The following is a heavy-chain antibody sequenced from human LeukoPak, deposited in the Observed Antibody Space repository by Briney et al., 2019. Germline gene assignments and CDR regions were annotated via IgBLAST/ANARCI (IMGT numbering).Heavy chain of an antibody. CDR3: TTPTFH. Sequence: GESLRLSCAASGFTFSYAWMTWVRQAPGKGLEWVGHIRSETDGGTPDYAAPVKGRFTISRDDSKNTLYLQMNSLKTEDTAVYYCTTPTFHWGQGTLVTVSS. V-gene: IGHV3-15*01. CDR1: GFTFSYAW. D-gene: IGHD2/OR15-2a*01. CDR2: IRSETDGGTP. J-gene: IGHJ1*01.